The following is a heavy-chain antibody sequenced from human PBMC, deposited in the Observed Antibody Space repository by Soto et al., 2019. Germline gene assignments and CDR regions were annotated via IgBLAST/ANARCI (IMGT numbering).Heavy chain of an antibody. D-gene: IGHD6-19*01. CDR3: ARTSSGWYVAPDY. J-gene: IGHJ4*02. CDR1: GXTFTSYA. Sequence: QVQLVQSGAEVKKPGASVKVSCKASGXTFTSYAMHWVRQAPGQRLEWMGWINAGNGNTKYSQKFQGRVTITRDTSASTAYMELSSLRSEDTAVYYCARTSSGWYVAPDYWGQGTLVTVSS. V-gene: IGHV1-3*01. CDR2: INAGNGNT.